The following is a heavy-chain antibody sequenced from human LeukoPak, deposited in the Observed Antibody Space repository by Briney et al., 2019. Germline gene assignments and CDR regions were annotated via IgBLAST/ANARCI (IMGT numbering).Heavy chain of an antibody. D-gene: IGHD3-3*01. J-gene: IGHJ6*03. CDR2: IYYSGST. CDR3: ARHPDYDEGCYYMDV. Sequence: SETLSLTCTVSGGSISSSSYYWGWIRQPPGKGLEWIGSIYYSGSTYYNPSLKSRVTISVDTSKNQFSLKLSSVTAADTAVYYCARHPDYDEGCYYMDVWGKGTTVTISS. V-gene: IGHV4-39*01. CDR1: GGSISSSSYY.